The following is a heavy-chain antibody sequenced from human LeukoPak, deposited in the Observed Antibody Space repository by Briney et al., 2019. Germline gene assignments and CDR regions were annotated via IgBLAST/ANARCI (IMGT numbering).Heavy chain of an antibody. CDR3: ARGTLYGSGIWYMDV. CDR2: IYHGGST. D-gene: IGHD3-10*01. CDR1: GGSISSDGYC. Sequence: SETLSLTCTVSGGSISSDGYCWSWIRQPPGKGLEWIGYIYHGGSTYYNPSLKSRVTISVDRSKNQFSLKLSSVTAADTAVYYCARGTLYGSGIWYMDVWDKGTPVTVSS. V-gene: IGHV4-30-2*01. J-gene: IGHJ6*03.